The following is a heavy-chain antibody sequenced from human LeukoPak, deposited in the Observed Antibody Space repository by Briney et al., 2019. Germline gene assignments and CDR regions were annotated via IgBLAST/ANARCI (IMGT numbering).Heavy chain of an antibody. CDR3: AARSLKGYDYVWGSYLH. CDR1: GGSFSGYY. V-gene: IGHV4-34*01. J-gene: IGHJ4*02. CDR2: INHSGRT. D-gene: IGHD3-16*02. Sequence: SETLSLTCAVYGGSFSGYYWSWIRQPPGKGLEWIGEINHSGRTNYNPSLKSRVTISVDTSKNQFSLKLSSVTAADTAVYYCAARSLKGYDYVWGSYLHWGQGTLVTVSS.